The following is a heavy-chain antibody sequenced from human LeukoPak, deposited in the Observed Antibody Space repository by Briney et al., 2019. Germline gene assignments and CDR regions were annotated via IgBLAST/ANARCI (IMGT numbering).Heavy chain of an antibody. Sequence: SQTLSLTCTVSGGSISSGRYCWSWIRQPAGKGLEWIGHIHTSGNTNYNPSLKSRLTISVDTSKNQFSLKLSSVTAADTAVYYCARDYYYDSSGYYYRIGYWGQGTLVTVSS. CDR1: GGSISSGRYC. CDR2: IHTSGNT. CDR3: ARDYYYDSSGYYYRIGY. D-gene: IGHD3-22*01. V-gene: IGHV4-61*09. J-gene: IGHJ4*02.